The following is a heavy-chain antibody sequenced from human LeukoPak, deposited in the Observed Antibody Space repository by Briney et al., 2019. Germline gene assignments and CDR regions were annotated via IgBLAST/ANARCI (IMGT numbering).Heavy chain of an antibody. V-gene: IGHV4-39*07. Sequence: TSETLSLTCTVSSDSISSSSYYWGWIRQPPGKGLEWIGSIDYSGSTYYNPSLKSRVTISVDTSKNQFSLKLSSVTAADTAVYYCARDTVDYYDSSGYPWGQGTLVTVSS. D-gene: IGHD3-22*01. CDR3: ARDTVDYYDSSGYP. J-gene: IGHJ5*02. CDR2: IDYSGST. CDR1: SDSISSSSYY.